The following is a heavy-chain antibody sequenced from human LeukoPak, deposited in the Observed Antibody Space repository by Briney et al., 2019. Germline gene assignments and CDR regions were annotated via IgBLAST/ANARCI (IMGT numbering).Heavy chain of an antibody. V-gene: IGHV3-30*04. CDR3: ARVDRYMDYYGSGSPMDAFDI. Sequence: PGGSLRLSCAASGFTFSSYAMHWVRQAPGKGLEWVAAISYDGTNKYYADSVKGRFTISRDNSKNTLYLQMNSLRAEDTAVYYCARVDRYMDYYGSGSPMDAFDIWGQGTMVTVSS. CDR2: ISYDGTNK. J-gene: IGHJ3*02. D-gene: IGHD3-10*01. CDR1: GFTFSSYA.